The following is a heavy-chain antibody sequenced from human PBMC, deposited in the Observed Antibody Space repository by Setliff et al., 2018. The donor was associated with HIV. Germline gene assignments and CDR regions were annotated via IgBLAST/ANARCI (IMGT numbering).Heavy chain of an antibody. CDR3: ARDQTPLDAFDI. D-gene: IGHD2-15*01. V-gene: IGHV1-2*06. CDR2: INPNSGGT. Sequence: ASVKVSCKASGYKFTGHHIQWMRQAPGQGLEWMGRINPNSGGTNYAQKFQGRVTMTRETSISTAYMELRRLRSDDTAMYYCARDQTPLDAFDIWGQGTMVTVSS. J-gene: IGHJ3*02. CDR1: GYKFTGHH.